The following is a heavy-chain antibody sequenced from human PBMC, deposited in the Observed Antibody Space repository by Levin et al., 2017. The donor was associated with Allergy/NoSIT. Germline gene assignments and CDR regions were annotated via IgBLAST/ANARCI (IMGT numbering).Heavy chain of an antibody. CDR2: IIPIFGTA. J-gene: IGHJ3*02. CDR3: ARDWDQRDSSGYSAFDI. CDR1: GGTFSSYA. Sequence: ASVKVSCKASGGTFSSYAISWVRQAPGQGLEWMGGIIPIFGTANYAQKFQGRVTITADKSTSTAYMELSSLRSEDTAVYYCARDWDQRDSSGYSAFDIWGQGTMVTVSS. D-gene: IGHD3-22*01. V-gene: IGHV1-69*06.